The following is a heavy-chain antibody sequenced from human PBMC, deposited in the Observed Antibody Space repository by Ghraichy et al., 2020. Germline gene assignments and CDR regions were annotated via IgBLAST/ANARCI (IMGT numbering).Heavy chain of an antibody. CDR2: IYYSGTT. Sequence: SETLSLTCTVSGGSISSVNYYWSWIRQPPGKGLEWIGYIYYSGTTYYNPSLKSRITISIDTSKNQFSLKLTSVTAADTAVYYCARASHFGSGWWESFRRNWCDPCGQGTLVTVSS. CDR3: ARASHFGSGWWESFRRNWCDP. D-gene: IGHD6-19*01. J-gene: IGHJ5*02. CDR1: GGSISSVNYY. V-gene: IGHV4-30-4*01.